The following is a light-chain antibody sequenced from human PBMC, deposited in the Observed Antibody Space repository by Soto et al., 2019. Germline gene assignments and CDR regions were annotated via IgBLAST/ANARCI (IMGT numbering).Light chain of an antibody. CDR1: ASDIGRYNY. V-gene: IGLV2-8*01. J-gene: IGLJ1*01. Sequence: QSVLTQSPSVSAAPGQSDTISCIGTASDIGRYNYVSWYQHHPGKAPKLIIYEVTKRPSGVPDRFSGSKSGNTASLTVSGLQADDEADYYCNSYVGSNNYVFGTGTKLTVL. CDR3: NSYVGSNNYV. CDR2: EVT.